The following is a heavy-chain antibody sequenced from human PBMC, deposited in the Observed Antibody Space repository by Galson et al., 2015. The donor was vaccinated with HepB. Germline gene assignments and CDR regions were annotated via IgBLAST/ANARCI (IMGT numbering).Heavy chain of an antibody. J-gene: IGHJ3*02. V-gene: IGHV3-13*01. CDR1: GFTFSSYD. CDR3: ARAATDYDFWSGYSSDAFDI. CDR2: IGTAGDT. D-gene: IGHD3-3*01. Sequence: SLRLSCAASGFTFSSYDMHWVRQATGKGLEWVSAIGTAGDTYYPGSVKGRFTISRENAKNSLYLQMNSLRAGDTAVYYCARAATDYDFWSGYSSDAFDIWGQGTMVTVSS.